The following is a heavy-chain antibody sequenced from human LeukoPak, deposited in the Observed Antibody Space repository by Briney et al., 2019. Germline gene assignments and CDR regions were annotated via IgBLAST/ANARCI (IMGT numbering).Heavy chain of an antibody. Sequence: PGGSLRLSCAASGFTFSSYAMHWVRQAPGKGLEWVAVISYDGSNKYYADSVKGRFTTSRDNSKNTLYLQMNSLRAEDTAVYYCARGTPVVTAFDYWGQGTLVTVSS. V-gene: IGHV3-30*01. J-gene: IGHJ4*02. D-gene: IGHD2-21*02. CDR1: GFTFSSYA. CDR3: ARGTPVVTAFDY. CDR2: ISYDGSNK.